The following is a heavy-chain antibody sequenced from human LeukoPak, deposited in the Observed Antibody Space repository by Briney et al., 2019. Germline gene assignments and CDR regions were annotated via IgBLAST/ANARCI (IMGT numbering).Heavy chain of an antibody. CDR3: ARVGSAATYYYYMDV. Sequence: SETLSLTCAVYGGSFSGYYWSWIRQPPGKGLEWIGEINHSGSTNYNPSLKSRITISVDTSKNQFSLKLSSVTAADTAVYYCARVGSAATYYYYMDVWGKGTTVTVSS. J-gene: IGHJ6*03. CDR2: INHSGST. V-gene: IGHV4-34*01. D-gene: IGHD2-15*01. CDR1: GGSFSGYY.